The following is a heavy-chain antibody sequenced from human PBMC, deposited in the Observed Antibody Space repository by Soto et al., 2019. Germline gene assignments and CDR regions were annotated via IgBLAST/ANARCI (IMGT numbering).Heavy chain of an antibody. Sequence: QVELVHSGPEVKKPGASVKVYCKASGYSFSNSGFSWMRQAPGQGLEWMGWISTYNGNTNYAQKFQGRLAMTRDTSTTTAFMGLTTLRSDDTAVYYCARDEYNNWRNWRNPWGQGTLVTVTS. D-gene: IGHD1-20*01. CDR1: GYSFSNSG. CDR2: ISTYNGNT. V-gene: IGHV1-18*01. CDR3: ARDEYNNWRNWRNP. J-gene: IGHJ5*02.